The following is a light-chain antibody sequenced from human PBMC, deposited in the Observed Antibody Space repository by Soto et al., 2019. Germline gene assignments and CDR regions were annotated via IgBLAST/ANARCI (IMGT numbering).Light chain of an antibody. CDR1: HNDIGTYDY. J-gene: IGLJ1*01. CDR3: RSFTSDRIYV. Sequence: QSALTQPTSVSGSPGQSITISCTGNHNDIGTYDYVSWYQQHPGRAPRLLIYGVTTRPSGISDRFSASKSGLTASLTISGLQPEDEAHYYCRSFTSDRIYVFGPGTKLTVL. CDR2: GVT. V-gene: IGLV2-14*03.